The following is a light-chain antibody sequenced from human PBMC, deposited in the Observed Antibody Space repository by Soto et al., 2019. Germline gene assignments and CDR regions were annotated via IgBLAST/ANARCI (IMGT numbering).Light chain of an antibody. CDR2: EVN. CDR3: SSYAGSNIFYV. CDR1: SSDVGGYNY. J-gene: IGLJ1*01. Sequence: QSALTQPPSASGSPGQSVTISCTGTSSDVGGYNYVSWYQQHPGKAPKLMIYEVNKRPSGVPDRFSGSKSGNTASLTVSGLQGEDESDYYCSSYAGSNIFYVFGTGTKVTVL. V-gene: IGLV2-8*01.